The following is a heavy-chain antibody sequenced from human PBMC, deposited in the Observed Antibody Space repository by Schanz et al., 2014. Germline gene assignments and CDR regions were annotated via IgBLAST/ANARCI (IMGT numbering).Heavy chain of an antibody. D-gene: IGHD2-2*01. CDR2: IRHSGRT. Sequence: QVQLQQWGAGLLKPSETLSLTCAVYGGSFSGYFWSWTRQSPEKGLEWIGKIRHSGRTTYNPSLKSRPTISVDTSKNQFFLKLSSVAAADTAVYYCARHLAESAAAAFDSWGQGTLVAVSS. CDR3: ARHLAESAAAAFDS. J-gene: IGHJ4*02. CDR1: GGSFSGYF. V-gene: IGHV4-34*01.